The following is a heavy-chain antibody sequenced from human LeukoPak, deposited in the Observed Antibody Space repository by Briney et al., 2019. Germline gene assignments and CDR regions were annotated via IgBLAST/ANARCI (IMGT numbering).Heavy chain of an antibody. V-gene: IGHV3-33*06. J-gene: IGHJ6*03. Sequence: GGSLRLSCAASGFTFSSYGMHWVRQAPGKGLEWVAVIWYDGSNKYYADSVKGRFTISRDNSKNTLYLQMNSLRAEDTAVYYCAKCRRWLQLPQGYYYYYYYMDVWGKGTTVTVSS. CDR3: AKCRRWLQLPQGYYYYYYYMDV. D-gene: IGHD5-24*01. CDR2: IWYDGSNK. CDR1: GFTFSSYG.